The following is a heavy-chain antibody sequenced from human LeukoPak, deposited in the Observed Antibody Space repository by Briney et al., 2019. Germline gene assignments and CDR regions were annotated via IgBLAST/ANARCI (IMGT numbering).Heavy chain of an antibody. CDR1: GLTFSSHW. J-gene: IGHJ4*02. CDR2: ITNDGSST. Sequence: GGSLRLSCAASGLTFSSHWMHWVRQAPGKGLVWVSRITNDGSSTTYADSVKGRFTISRDNSKNTLFLQMNSLRADDTGLYFCAYYDSSGYYYGRLRYWGQGTPVTVSS. CDR3: AYYDSSGYYYGRLRY. D-gene: IGHD3-22*01. V-gene: IGHV3-74*01.